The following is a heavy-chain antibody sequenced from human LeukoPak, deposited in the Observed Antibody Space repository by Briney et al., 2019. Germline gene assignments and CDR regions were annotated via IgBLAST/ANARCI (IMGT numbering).Heavy chain of an antibody. CDR2: IYPGDSDT. Sequence: KIGESLKISCKGSGYSFTSYWIGWVRQMPGKGLEWMGIIYPGDSDTRYSPSFQGQVTISADKSISTAYLQWSSLKASDTAMYYCASWGSGYSSGWSPRYWGQGTLVTVSS. CDR1: GYSFTSYW. D-gene: IGHD6-19*01. CDR3: ASWGSGYSSGWSPRY. J-gene: IGHJ4*02. V-gene: IGHV5-51*01.